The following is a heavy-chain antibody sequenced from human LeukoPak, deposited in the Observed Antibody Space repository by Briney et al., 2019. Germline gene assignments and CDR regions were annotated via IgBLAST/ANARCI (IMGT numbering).Heavy chain of an antibody. CDR2: INPNSGGT. J-gene: IGHJ3*02. CDR1: GYTFTSYD. D-gene: IGHD2-2*02. V-gene: IGHV1-2*06. CDR3: ARGSIVVIPAAVLYDAFDI. Sequence: GASVKVSCKASGYTFTSYDINWVRQATGQGLEWMGRINPNSGGTNYAQKFQGRVTMTRDTSISTAYMELSRLRSDDTAVYYCARGSIVVIPAAVLYDAFDIWGQGTMVTVSS.